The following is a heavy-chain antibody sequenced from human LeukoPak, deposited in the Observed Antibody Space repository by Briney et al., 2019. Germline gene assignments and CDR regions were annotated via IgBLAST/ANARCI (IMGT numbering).Heavy chain of an antibody. CDR3: AREIVSSVAGNFYY. CDR2: ISSSANTR. J-gene: IGHJ4*02. CDR1: GFTFSSYE. V-gene: IGHV3-48*03. D-gene: IGHD6-19*01. Sequence: GGSLRLSCAASGFTFSSYEMNWVRQAPGKGLGGVSFISSSANTRTYADSVKGRFTISRDNGKNSLYLEMNSLRAEDTAVYYCAREIVSSVAGNFYYWGQGTLVTVSS.